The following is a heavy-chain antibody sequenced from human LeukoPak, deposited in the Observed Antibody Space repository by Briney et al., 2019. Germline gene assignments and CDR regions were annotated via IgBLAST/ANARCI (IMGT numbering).Heavy chain of an antibody. CDR2: IWYDGRDK. J-gene: IGHJ3*02. D-gene: IGHD2-21*01. Sequence: GGSLRLSCAASGFTFSGCGMHWVRQAPGKGLEWVAVIWYDGRDKYYADSVKGQFTISRDNSKNTLYLRMNSLRAEDTAVYYCARSGVRKVVVIAPPTTFDIWGQGTMVTVSS. V-gene: IGHV3-33*01. CDR1: GFTFSGCG. CDR3: ARSGVRKVVVIAPPTTFDI.